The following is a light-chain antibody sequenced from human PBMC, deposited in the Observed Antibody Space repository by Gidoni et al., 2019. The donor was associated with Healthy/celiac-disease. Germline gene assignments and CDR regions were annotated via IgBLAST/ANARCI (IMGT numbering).Light chain of an antibody. CDR2: DAS. CDR1: QGVSSY. V-gene: IGKV3-11*01. Sequence: DIVLTQSPATLSLSPGERATLSCRASQGVSSYLAWYQQKPGQAPRLLIYDASNRATGIPARFSGSGSGTDFTLTISSLEPEDFAVYYCQQRSNWPRTFGGGTKVEIK. J-gene: IGKJ4*01. CDR3: QQRSNWPRT.